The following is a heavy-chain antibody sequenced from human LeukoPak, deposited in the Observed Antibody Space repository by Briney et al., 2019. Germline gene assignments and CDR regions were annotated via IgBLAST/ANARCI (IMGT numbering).Heavy chain of an antibody. Sequence: GASVKVSCKAPGYTFTGYYMHWVRQAPGQGLEWMGWIDPNSGGTNYAQKFQGWVTMTRDTSISTAYMELSRLRSDDTAVYYCARSYCSGGSCYEYWGQGTLVTVSS. J-gene: IGHJ4*02. CDR1: GYTFTGYY. D-gene: IGHD2-15*01. CDR2: IDPNSGGT. V-gene: IGHV1-2*04. CDR3: ARSYCSGGSCYEY.